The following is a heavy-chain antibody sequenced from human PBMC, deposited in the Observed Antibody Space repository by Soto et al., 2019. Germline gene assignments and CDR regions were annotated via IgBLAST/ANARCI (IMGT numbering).Heavy chain of an antibody. CDR1: GYAFGGYA. V-gene: IGHV1-18*04. CDR2: VSAYSGHT. J-gene: IGHJ4*02. Sequence: QVQLVQSGAEVKKPGASVKVSCKASGYAFGGYAISWVRQAPGQGLEWMGWVSAYSGHTDYAQNLQGRVSMTTETSTSTDYMELGSRTSDDTAVYFCARPSGSYGDYAWSLAYWGQGTLVTVSS. CDR3: ARPSGSYGDYAWSLAY. D-gene: IGHD4-17*01.